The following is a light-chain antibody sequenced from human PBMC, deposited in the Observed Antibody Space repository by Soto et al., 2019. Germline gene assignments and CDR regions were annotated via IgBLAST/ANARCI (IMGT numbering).Light chain of an antibody. CDR2: EVS. J-gene: IGLJ2*01. Sequence: QSVLTQPASVSGSPGQSITLSCTGTSSDVGGYNYVSWYQQHPGKAPKLMISEVSKRPSGVPDRFSGSKSGNTASLTVSGLQAEDEADYYCSSFAGNNNLVFGGGTQLTVL. CDR1: SSDVGGYNY. CDR3: SSFAGNNNLV. V-gene: IGLV2-8*01.